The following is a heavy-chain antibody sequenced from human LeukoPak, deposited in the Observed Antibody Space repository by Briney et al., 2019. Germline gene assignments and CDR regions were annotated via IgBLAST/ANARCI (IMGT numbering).Heavy chain of an antibody. V-gene: IGHV3-21*05. CDR2: ISSSSSYI. J-gene: IGHJ6*03. D-gene: IGHD3-3*01. CDR1: GFTFSSYS. Sequence: GGSLRLSCAASGFTFSSYSMNWVRQAPGKGLEWVSYISSSSSYIYYADSVKGRFTISRDNAKNSLYLQMNSLRAEDTAVYYCARDQGSHAYYDFWSGYSYYMDVWGKGTTVTVSS. CDR3: ARDQGSHAYYDFWSGYSYYMDV.